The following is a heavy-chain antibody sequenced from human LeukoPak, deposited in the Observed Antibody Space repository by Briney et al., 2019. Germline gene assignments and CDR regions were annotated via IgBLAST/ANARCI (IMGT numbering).Heavy chain of an antibody. CDR3: ARQNYGNPDY. CDR2: VSGDGSIT. Sequence: GGSLRLSCAASGFTYSSNWMHWVRQAPGKGWVWVSRVSGDGSITYYADSVKGRFTMSRDNAKNTLYLQINSLRVEDTAVYYCARQNYGNPDYWGQGTLVTVSS. J-gene: IGHJ4*02. D-gene: IGHD3-16*01. V-gene: IGHV3-74*01. CDR1: GFTYSSNW.